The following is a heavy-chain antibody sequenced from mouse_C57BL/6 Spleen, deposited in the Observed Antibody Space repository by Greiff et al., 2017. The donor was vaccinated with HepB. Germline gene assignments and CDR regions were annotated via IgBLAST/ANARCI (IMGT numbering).Heavy chain of an antibody. CDR3: ARMARTIN. CDR2: INSNGGST. V-gene: IGHV5-6-3*01. CDR1: GFTFSSYG. J-gene: IGHJ2*01. Sequence: EVNVVESGGGLVQPGGSLKLSCAASGFTFSSYGMSWVRQTPDKRLELVATINSNGGSTYYPDSVKGRFTISRDNAKNTLYLQMSSLKSEETAMYYCARMARTINWGQGTTLTVSS.